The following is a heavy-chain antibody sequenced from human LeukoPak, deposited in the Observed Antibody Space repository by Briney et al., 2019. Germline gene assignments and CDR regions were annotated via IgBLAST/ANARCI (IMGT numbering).Heavy chain of an antibody. J-gene: IGHJ4*02. V-gene: IGHV3-64*01. Sequence: GGSLRLSCAASGFTFSTYAMHWVRQAPGKGLEYVSAINSDGSSTYYASSVKGRFTISRDNSKNTLYLQMGSLRADDMAVYYCARALYDTSGYYYGDFDYRGQGTLVTVSS. D-gene: IGHD3-22*01. CDR1: GFTFSTYA. CDR2: INSDGSST. CDR3: ARALYDTSGYYYGDFDY.